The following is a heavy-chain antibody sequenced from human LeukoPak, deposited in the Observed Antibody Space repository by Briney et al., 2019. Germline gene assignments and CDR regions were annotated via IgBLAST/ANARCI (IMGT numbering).Heavy chain of an antibody. CDR2: INPNSGGT. Sequence: GASVKVSCKASGYTFTGHYMHWVRQAPGQGLEWMGWINPNSGGTNYAQKFQGRVTMTRDTSISTAYMELSRLRSDDTAVYYCARGLVVRLESCDYWGQGTLVTVSS. D-gene: IGHD2-2*01. CDR3: ARGLVVRLESCDY. V-gene: IGHV1-2*02. CDR1: GYTFTGHY. J-gene: IGHJ4*02.